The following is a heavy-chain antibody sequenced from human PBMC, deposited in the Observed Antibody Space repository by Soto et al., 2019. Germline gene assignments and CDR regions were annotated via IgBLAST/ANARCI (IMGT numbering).Heavy chain of an antibody. CDR1: GGSISSYY. J-gene: IGHJ3*02. CDR3: ARRRPRKTGVVVVAATGDAFDI. Sequence: SETLSLTCTVSGGSISSYYWSWIRQPPGKGLEWIGYIYYSGSTNYNPSLKSRVTISVDTSKNQFSLKLSSVTAADTAVYYCARRRPRKTGVVVVAATGDAFDIWGQGTMVTVSS. CDR2: IYYSGST. D-gene: IGHD2-15*01. V-gene: IGHV4-59*08.